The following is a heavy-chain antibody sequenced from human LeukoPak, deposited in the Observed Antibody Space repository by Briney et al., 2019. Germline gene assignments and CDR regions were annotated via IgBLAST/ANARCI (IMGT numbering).Heavy chain of an antibody. V-gene: IGHV3-23*01. J-gene: IGHJ4*02. D-gene: IGHD3-3*01. CDR1: AFTVSSYY. CDR3: AKDVKDFWSGYLY. Sequence: GGSLRLSCAASAFTVSSYYMSWVRQAPGKGLEWVSAISGSGGSTYYADSVKGRFTISRDNSKNTLYLQMNSLRAEDTAVYYCAKDVKDFWSGYLYWGQGTLVTVSS. CDR2: ISGSGGST.